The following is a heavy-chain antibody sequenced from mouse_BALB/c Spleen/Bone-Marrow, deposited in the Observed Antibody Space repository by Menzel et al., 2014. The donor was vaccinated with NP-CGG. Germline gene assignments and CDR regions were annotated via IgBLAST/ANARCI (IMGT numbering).Heavy chain of an antibody. CDR1: GFDFSGYW. CDR3: ARLNYYGSLFV. D-gene: IGHD1-1*01. J-gene: IGHJ1*01. CDR2: INPDSSTI. V-gene: IGHV4-1*02. Sequence: DVHLVESGGGLVQPGGSLKLSCAASGFDFSGYWMSWVRRAPGKGLEWIGEINPDSSTINYTPSLKDKFIISGDNAKNTLYLQMSKVRSEDTALYYCARLNYYGSLFVWGAGTTVTVSS.